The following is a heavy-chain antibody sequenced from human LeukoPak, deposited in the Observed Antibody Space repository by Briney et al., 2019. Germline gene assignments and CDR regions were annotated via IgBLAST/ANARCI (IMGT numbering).Heavy chain of an antibody. CDR2: INHSGST. J-gene: IGHJ4*02. V-gene: IGHV4-34*01. CDR1: GGSFSGYY. Sequence: PSETLSLTCAVYGGSFSGYYWSWIRQPPGKGLEWIGEINHSGSTNYNPSLKSRVTISVDTSKNQFSLKLSSVTAADTAVYYCARGRNYYDNSGNLDYWGQGTLVTVSS. CDR3: ARGRNYYDNSGNLDY. D-gene: IGHD3-22*01.